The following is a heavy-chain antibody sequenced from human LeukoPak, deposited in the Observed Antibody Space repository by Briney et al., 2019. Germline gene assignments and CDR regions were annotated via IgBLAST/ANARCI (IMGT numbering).Heavy chain of an antibody. J-gene: IGHJ4*02. D-gene: IGHD3-10*01. Sequence: ASVKVSCKASGYTFTSYGISWVRQAPGQGLEWMGWINPNSGGTNYAQKFQGRVTMTRDTSISTAYMELSRLRSDDTAVYYCARADIRVRAVYDYWGQGTLVTVSS. CDR1: GYTFTSYG. CDR3: ARADIRVRAVYDY. V-gene: IGHV1-2*02. CDR2: INPNSGGT.